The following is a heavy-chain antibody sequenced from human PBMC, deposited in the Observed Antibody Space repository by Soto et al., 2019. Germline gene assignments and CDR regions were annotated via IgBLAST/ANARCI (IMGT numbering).Heavy chain of an antibody. CDR2: ISSSGSTI. Sequence: GGSLRLACSASGFTFSSYEMNWVRQAPGKGLEWVSYISSSGSTIYYADSVKCRFTLSREHAKHSLSLQMNSLRAEDTAVYYCASDYYDSSGPICYWGQGT. CDR1: GFTFSSYE. D-gene: IGHD3-22*01. CDR3: ASDYYDSSGPICY. J-gene: IGHJ4*02. V-gene: IGHV3-48*03.